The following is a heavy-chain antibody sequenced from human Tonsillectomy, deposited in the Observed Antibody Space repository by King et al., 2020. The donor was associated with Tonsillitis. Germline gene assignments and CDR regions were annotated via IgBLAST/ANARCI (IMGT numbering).Heavy chain of an antibody. D-gene: IGHD1-26*01. CDR2: ISGSGGTT. V-gene: IGHV3-23*04. CDR3: AKSLVGATSPLGY. CDR1: GFTFSSYA. Sequence: VQLVESGGGLVQPGGSLRLSCAASGFTFSSYAMSWVRQAPGKGLEWDSAISGSGGTTYYADSVKGRFTISRDNSKNTLYLQMNSLRAEDTAVYYCAKSLVGATSPLGYWGQGTLVTVSS. J-gene: IGHJ4*02.